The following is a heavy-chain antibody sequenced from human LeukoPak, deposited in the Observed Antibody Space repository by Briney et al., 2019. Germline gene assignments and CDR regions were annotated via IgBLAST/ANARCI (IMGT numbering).Heavy chain of an antibody. CDR1: GFTFNRFY. V-gene: IGHV3-64D*06. D-gene: IGHD6-6*01. CDR3: VKDRSIAAPNNDFFDS. Sequence: EGSLRLSCSASGFTFNRFYLHWVRQAPGKGLEFVSHISSNGATTYYADSVKGRFTISRDNSKNTLYPQMSSLRADDTAVYYCVKDRSIAAPNNDFFDSWGQGALVTVSS. CDR2: ISSNGATT. J-gene: IGHJ4*02.